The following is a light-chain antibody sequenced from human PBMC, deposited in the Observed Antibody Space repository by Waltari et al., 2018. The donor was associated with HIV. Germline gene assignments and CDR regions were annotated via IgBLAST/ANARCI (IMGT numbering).Light chain of an antibody. CDR1: INAVGAYDF. Sequence: QSALTQPPSASGSPGQSVTIPCTGTINAVGAYDFFSWYQHHPGKAPKLIIYEVSKRPSGVPDRFSASKSANTASLTVSGLQTEDEADYYCSSFTGVNTDVIFGGGTRLTVL. CDR3: SSFTGVNTDVI. CDR2: EVS. J-gene: IGLJ2*01. V-gene: IGLV2-8*01.